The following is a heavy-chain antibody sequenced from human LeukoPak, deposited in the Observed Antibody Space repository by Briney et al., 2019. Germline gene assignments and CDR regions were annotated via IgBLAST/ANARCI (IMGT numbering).Heavy chain of an antibody. CDR1: GGSISSYY. V-gene: IGHV4-59*01. CDR3: ARATHNWNYNGLPGLFDY. D-gene: IGHD1-7*01. CDR2: IYYSGST. Sequence: SETLSLTCTVSGGSISSYYWSWIRQPPGKGLEWIGYIYYSGSTNYNPSLKSRVTISVDTSKNQFSLKLSSVTAADTAVYYCARATHNWNYNGLPGLFDYWGQGTLVTVSS. J-gene: IGHJ4*02.